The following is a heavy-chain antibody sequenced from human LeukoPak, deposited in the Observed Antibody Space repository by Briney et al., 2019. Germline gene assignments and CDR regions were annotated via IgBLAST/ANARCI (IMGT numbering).Heavy chain of an antibody. CDR1: AFNFSDYH. CDR2: ITDDGTDK. J-gene: IGHJ4*02. CDR3: AKVGGRSWFYFDN. D-gene: IGHD6-13*01. V-gene: IGHV3-30*18. Sequence: GGSLRLSCAGPAFNFSDYHMDWVRQAPGKGLEWVAVITDDGTDKYYRDSVKGRFSVSRDNSKNTLYLQMNTLRPEDTAIYFCAKVGGRSWFYFDNWGQGTVVTVSS.